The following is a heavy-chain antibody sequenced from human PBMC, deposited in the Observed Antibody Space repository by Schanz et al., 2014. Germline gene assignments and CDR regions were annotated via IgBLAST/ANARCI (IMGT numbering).Heavy chain of an antibody. V-gene: IGHV3-33*01. CDR2: IWYDGSNK. CDR3: ARDHQWLARYYMDV. Sequence: VQLLESGGGLVQPGRSLRLSCAASGFTFSSYGMHWVRQAPGKGLEWVAIIWYDGSNKYYADSVKGRFTISRDNSKKTLYLQMNSLRAEDTAVYYCARDHQWLARYYMDVWGKGTTVTVSS. J-gene: IGHJ6*03. CDR1: GFTFSSYG. D-gene: IGHD6-19*01.